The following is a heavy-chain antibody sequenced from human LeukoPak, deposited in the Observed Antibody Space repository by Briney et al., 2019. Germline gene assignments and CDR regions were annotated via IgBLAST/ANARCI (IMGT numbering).Heavy chain of an antibody. V-gene: IGHV3-48*01. J-gene: IGHJ3*02. CDR2: ISSSSSTI. Sequence: AGGSLRLSCTGSGFTFSTYSMNWVRQAPGKGLEWVSYISSSSSTIYYADSVKGRFTISRDNAKNSLYLQMNSLRAEDTAVYYCARADYYDSSGYYFSRAFDIWGQGTMVTVSS. CDR1: GFTFSTYS. D-gene: IGHD3-22*01. CDR3: ARADYYDSSGYYFSRAFDI.